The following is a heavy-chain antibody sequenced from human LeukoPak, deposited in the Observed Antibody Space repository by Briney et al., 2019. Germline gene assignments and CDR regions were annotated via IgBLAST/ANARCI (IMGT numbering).Heavy chain of an antibody. J-gene: IGHJ6*02. CDR1: GFTFSSYW. D-gene: IGHD3-10*01. V-gene: IGHV3-7*01. CDR2: IKQDGSEK. CDR3: ARDRPRSGSPPYYYYGMDV. Sequence: GGSLRLSCAASGFTFSSYWMSWVRQAPGKGLEWVAHIKQDGSEKYYVDSVKGRFTISRDNAKNSLYLQMNSLRAEDTAVYYCARDRPRSGSPPYYYYGMDVWGQGTTVTVSS.